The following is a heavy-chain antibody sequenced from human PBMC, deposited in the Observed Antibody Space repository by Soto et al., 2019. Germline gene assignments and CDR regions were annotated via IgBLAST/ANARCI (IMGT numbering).Heavy chain of an antibody. CDR3: AREVGAAIHDAFDI. D-gene: IGHD1-26*01. CDR2: IYYSGST. V-gene: IGHV4-31*03. J-gene: IGHJ3*02. CDR1: GGSISSGGYY. Sequence: SETLSLTCTVSGGSISSGGYYWSWIRRHPGKGLEWIGYIYYSGSTYYNPSLKSRVTISVDTSKNQFSLKLSSVTAADTAVYYCAREVGAAIHDAFDIWGQGTMVTVSS.